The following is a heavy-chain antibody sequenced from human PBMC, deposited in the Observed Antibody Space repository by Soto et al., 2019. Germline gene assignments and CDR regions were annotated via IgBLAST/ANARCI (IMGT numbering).Heavy chain of an antibody. D-gene: IGHD6-19*01. CDR3: ARDLITYIAVAGGMDV. Sequence: GGSLRLSCAASGFTFSSYGMHWVRQAPGKGLEWVAVIWYDGSNKYYADSVKGRFTISRDNSKNTLYLQMNSLRAEDTAVYYCARDLITYIAVAGGMDVWGQGTTVTV. CDR2: IWYDGSNK. CDR1: GFTFSSYG. J-gene: IGHJ6*02. V-gene: IGHV3-33*01.